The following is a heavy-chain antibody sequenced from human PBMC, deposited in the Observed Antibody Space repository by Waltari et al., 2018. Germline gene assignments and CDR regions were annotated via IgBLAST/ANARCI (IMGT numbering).Heavy chain of an antibody. Sequence: QAQLQQSGPGLVKPSQTLSLTCAISGASVPSHRAAWTWIRQSPSRGLEWLGRTYYRSKWYNEYAVSVKSRIIINPDTSKNQFSLQLNSVTPEDTAVYFCARTVWGRAFDIWGQGTMVTVSS. CDR1: GASVPSHRAA. D-gene: IGHD7-27*01. V-gene: IGHV6-1*01. J-gene: IGHJ3*02. CDR2: TYYRSKWYN. CDR3: ARTVWGRAFDI.